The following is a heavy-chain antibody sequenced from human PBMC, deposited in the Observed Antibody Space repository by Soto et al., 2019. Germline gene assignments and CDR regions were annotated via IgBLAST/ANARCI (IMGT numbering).Heavy chain of an antibody. CDR2: INAGNGNT. CDR1: GYTFTSYA. V-gene: IGHV1-3*01. D-gene: IGHD3-3*01. Sequence: ASVKVSCKASGYTFTSYAMHWVRQAPGQRLEWMGWINAGNGNTKYSQKFQGRVTITRDTSASTAYMELSSLRSEDTAVYYCARDSPRHQQNGNAYYDFSSTRYYYYGMDVWGQGTTVTVYS. CDR3: ARDSPRHQQNGNAYYDFSSTRYYYYGMDV. J-gene: IGHJ6*02.